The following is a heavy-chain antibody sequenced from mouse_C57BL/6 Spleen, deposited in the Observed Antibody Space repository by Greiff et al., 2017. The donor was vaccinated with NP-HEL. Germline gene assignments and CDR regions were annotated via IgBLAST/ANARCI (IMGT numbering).Heavy chain of an antibody. CDR1: GYTFTSYW. V-gene: IGHV1-69*01. CDR3: ARRYFDY. Sequence: VPLQQPGAELVMPGASVKLSCKASGYTFTSYWMHWLKQRPGHGLEWIGEIDPSDSYTNYNQKFKGKSTLTVDKSSSTAYMQLSSLTSEDSAVYYCARRYFDYWGQGTTLTVSS. CDR2: IDPSDSYT. J-gene: IGHJ2*01.